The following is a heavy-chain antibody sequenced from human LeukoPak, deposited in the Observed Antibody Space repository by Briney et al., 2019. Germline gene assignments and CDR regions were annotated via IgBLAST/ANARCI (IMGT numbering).Heavy chain of an antibody. V-gene: IGHV4-34*01. J-gene: IGHJ5*02. D-gene: IGHD3-10*01. CDR1: GGSFSGYY. Sequence: SETLSLTCAVYGGSFSGYYWSWIRQPPGKGLEWIGEINRSGNTNYNPSLKSRVTISVDTSKNQFSLKLSSVTAADTAVYYCARVLTMVRGLIKNNWFDPWGQGTLVTVSS. CDR2: INRSGNT. CDR3: ARVLTMVRGLIKNNWFDP.